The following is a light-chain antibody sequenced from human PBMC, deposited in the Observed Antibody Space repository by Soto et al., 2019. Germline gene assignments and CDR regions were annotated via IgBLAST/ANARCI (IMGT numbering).Light chain of an antibody. CDR3: HQYGSAPWT. Sequence: MVLTQSPGTLSLSPGERGALSCRASQSVSSNYVAWYQQKPGQAPRLLISGASNRATGTPDRFRGSGSGTDFTLTITRLEPEDFAVYYCHQYGSAPWTFGQGT. CDR2: GAS. CDR1: QSVSSNY. J-gene: IGKJ1*01. V-gene: IGKV3-20*01.